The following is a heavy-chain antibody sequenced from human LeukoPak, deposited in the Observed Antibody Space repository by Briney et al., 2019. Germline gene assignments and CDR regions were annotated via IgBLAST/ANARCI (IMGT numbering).Heavy chain of an antibody. Sequence: GSLRLSCAASGFTFSSYSMNWVRQAPGKGLEWIGSIYYSGSTYHNPSLKSRVTISVDTSKNQLSLKLSSVTAADTAVYYCARLVGYSSSWPLFDYWGQGTLVTVSS. J-gene: IGHJ4*02. CDR2: IYYSGST. CDR1: GFTFSSYSMN. V-gene: IGHV4-39*01. D-gene: IGHD6-13*01. CDR3: ARLVGYSSSWPLFDY.